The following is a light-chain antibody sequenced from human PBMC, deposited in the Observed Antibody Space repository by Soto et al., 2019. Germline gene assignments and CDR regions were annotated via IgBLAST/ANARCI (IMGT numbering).Light chain of an antibody. J-gene: IGLJ1*01. V-gene: IGLV2-14*01. CDR1: SSDVGGYDY. CDR2: EVT. Sequence: SALTQPASVSGSPGQSITISCTGTSSDVGGYDYVSWYQQHPGTAPRLIIFEVTNRPSGVSNRFSGSKSGNTASLTISGLQAEDEADYYCTSYTSSSTQVFGTGTKVTVL. CDR3: TSYTSSSTQV.